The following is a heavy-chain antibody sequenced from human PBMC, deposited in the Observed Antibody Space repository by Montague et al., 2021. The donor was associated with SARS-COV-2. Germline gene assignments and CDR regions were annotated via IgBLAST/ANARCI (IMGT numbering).Heavy chain of an antibody. CDR3: ATLSRRTAAGTRDYFGLDV. Sequence: SETLSLTCRASGDSISTSTWWTWVRQTPGKGLEWFGEIFYIGTINYNPSLKSRVSISVDKSNNQFSLRLSSLIAADTAVYYCATLSRRTAAGTRDYFGLDVWGPGTTVAVTS. CDR2: IFYIGTI. V-gene: IGHV4-4*02. CDR1: GDSISTSTW. D-gene: IGHD6-13*01. J-gene: IGHJ6*02.